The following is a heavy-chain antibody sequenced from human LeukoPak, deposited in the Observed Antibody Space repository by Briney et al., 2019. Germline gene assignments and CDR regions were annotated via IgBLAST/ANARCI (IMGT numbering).Heavy chain of an antibody. CDR1: GGSISSYY. CDR3: ARLGSPQGYGGNKAFDI. V-gene: IGHV4-59*01. J-gene: IGHJ3*02. D-gene: IGHD4-23*01. Sequence: SETLSLTCTVSGGSISSYYWSWIRQPPGKGLGWIGYIYYSGSTNFNPSLKSRVTISVDTSKNQFSLKLSSVTAADTAVYYCARLGSPQGYGGNKAFDIWGHGTMVTVSS. CDR2: IYYSGST.